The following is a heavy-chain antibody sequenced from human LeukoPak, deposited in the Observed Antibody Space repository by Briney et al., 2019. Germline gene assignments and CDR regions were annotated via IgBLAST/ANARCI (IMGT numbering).Heavy chain of an antibody. CDR1: GYTFTSYD. CDR2: MNPNSGNT. J-gene: IGHJ4*02. V-gene: IGHV1-8*01. Sequence: GASVKVSCKASGYTFTSYDINWVRQATGQGLEWMGWMNPNSGNTGYAQKFQGRVTMTRNTSISTAYMELSSLRSEDTAVDYCARPSSGSPGFHYWGQGTLVTVSS. D-gene: IGHD6-19*01. CDR3: ARPSSGSPGFHY.